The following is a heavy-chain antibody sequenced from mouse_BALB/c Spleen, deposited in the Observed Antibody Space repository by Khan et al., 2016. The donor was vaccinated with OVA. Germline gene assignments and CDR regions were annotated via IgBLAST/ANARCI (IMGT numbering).Heavy chain of an antibody. CDR3: TSDGNYAHWYFDV. D-gene: IGHD2-1*01. Sequence: EVELVESGGGLVNPGGSLKLSCAASGFSFSSYTMSWVRPTPEKRLEWVATISSGSTSTYYPDSVKGRFTISRDNAKNTLYLQMSSLKSEDTAMYYCTSDGNYAHWYFDVWGAGTTVTVSS. V-gene: IGHV5-6-4*01. J-gene: IGHJ1*01. CDR2: ISSGSTST. CDR1: GFSFSSYT.